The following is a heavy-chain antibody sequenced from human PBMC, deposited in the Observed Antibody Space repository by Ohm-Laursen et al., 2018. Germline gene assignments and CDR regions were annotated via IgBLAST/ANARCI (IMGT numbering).Heavy chain of an antibody. Sequence: SLRLSCPASGFMFSTYDMHWVRQPTGPGLEWVSAIATAGDTYYLGSVKRRFTISRENAKNSLYLQMNSLRAGDTAVYYCARGTVTAGVFDYWGQGTLVTVSS. CDR2: IATAGDT. D-gene: IGHD4-17*01. CDR1: GFMFSTYD. J-gene: IGHJ4*02. CDR3: ARGTVTAGVFDY. V-gene: IGHV3-13*01.